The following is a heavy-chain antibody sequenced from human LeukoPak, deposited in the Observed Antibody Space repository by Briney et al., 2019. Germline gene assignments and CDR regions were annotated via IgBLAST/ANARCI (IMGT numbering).Heavy chain of an antibody. CDR1: GFSFIDYA. D-gene: IGHD4-17*01. CDR2: ITVESDII. V-gene: IGHV3-48*01. CDR3: AKEGLDYGDYEFDY. Sequence: GGSLRLSCAASGFSFIDYAMNWVRQAPGKGLEWISYITVESDIIHYADSVKGRFTISRDNAKKSLYLQMNSLRAEDTAVYYCAKEGLDYGDYEFDYWGQGTLVTVSS. J-gene: IGHJ4*02.